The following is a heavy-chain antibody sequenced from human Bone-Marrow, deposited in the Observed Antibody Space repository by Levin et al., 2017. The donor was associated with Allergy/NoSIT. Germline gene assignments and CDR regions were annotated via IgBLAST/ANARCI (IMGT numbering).Heavy chain of an antibody. J-gene: IGHJ6*02. V-gene: IGHV4-39*07. CDR2: IYYSGST. D-gene: IGHD6-13*01. Sequence: PSETLSLTCTVSGGSISSSSYYWGWIRQPPGKGLEWIGSIYYSGSTYYNPSLKSRVTISVDTSKNQFSLKLSSVTAADTAVYYCARASAGSHGSSSWYRQYYYYGMDVWGQGTTVTVSS. CDR1: GGSISSSSYY. CDR3: ARASAGSHGSSSWYRQYYYYGMDV.